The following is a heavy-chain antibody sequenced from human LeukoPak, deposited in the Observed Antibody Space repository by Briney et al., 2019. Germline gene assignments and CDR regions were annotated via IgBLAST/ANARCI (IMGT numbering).Heavy chain of an antibody. J-gene: IGHJ4*02. CDR1: GFTFSSYG. D-gene: IGHD6-19*01. CDR3: AKSSKWLVLDC. V-gene: IGHV3-30*18. Sequence: GGSLRLSCAASGFTFSSYGMHWVRQAPGKGLEWVAVISYDGSNKYYADSVKGRFTISRDNSKNTLYLQMNSLRAEDTAVYYCAKSSKWLVLDCWGQGTLVTVSS. CDR2: ISYDGSNK.